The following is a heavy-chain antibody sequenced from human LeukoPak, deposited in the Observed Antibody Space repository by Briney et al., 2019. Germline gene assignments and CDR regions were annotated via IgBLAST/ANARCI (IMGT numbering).Heavy chain of an antibody. J-gene: IGHJ4*02. D-gene: IGHD2-2*01. CDR2: ISSNGGST. Sequence: SGGSLRLSCSASGYTFSYYAMHWVRQAPGQGLAYVSAISSNGGSTYYADSVKGRFTISRDNSKNTLYLQMSSLRAEDTAVYYCERACGYCISTSCYVFDYWGQGTLVTVSS. CDR1: GYTFSYYA. V-gene: IGHV3-64D*09. CDR3: ERACGYCISTSCYVFDY.